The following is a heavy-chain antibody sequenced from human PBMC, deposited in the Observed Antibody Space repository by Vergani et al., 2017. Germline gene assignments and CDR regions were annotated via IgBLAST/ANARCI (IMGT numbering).Heavy chain of an antibody. CDR3: ARVVGAVAGTDD. J-gene: IGHJ4*02. CDR1: AYTFTSYG. V-gene: IGHV1-18*01. Sequence: QVQLVQSGAEVKKPGASVKVSCKASAYTFTSYGISWVRQAPGKGLEWMGWISAYIGNTNYAQQPQGRVTMTTDTSTSTAYMDRRSLRPDDTAVYDCARVVGAVAGTDDWGQGTLVTVSS. CDR2: ISAYIGNT. D-gene: IGHD6-19*01.